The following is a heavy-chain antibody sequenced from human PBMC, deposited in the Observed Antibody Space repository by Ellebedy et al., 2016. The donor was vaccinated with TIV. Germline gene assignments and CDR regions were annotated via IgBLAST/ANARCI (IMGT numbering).Heavy chain of an antibody. CDR1: GGSFSGYY. CDR3: ARLGPRAMVVY. CDR2: INHSGST. D-gene: IGHD4/OR15-4a*01. V-gene: IGHV4-34*01. Sequence: MPSETLSLTCAVYGGSFSGYYWSWIRQPPGKGLEWIGEINHSGSTHYNPSLKSRVTISVDTFKNQFSLKLSSVTAADTAVYYCARLGPRAMVVYWGQGTLVTVSS. J-gene: IGHJ4*02.